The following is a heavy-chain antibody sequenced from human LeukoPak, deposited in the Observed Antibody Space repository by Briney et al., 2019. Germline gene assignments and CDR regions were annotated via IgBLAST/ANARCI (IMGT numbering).Heavy chain of an antibody. CDR3: VTYYFDSSGPKKNY. D-gene: IGHD3-22*01. CDR2: INHSGST. CDR1: GGSFSGYY. J-gene: IGHJ4*02. Sequence: SETLSLTCAVYGGSFSGYYWSWIRQPPGKGLEWIGEINHSGSTNYNPSLKSRVTISVDTSKNQFSLKLSSVTAADTAVYYCVTYYFDSSGPKKNYWGQGTLVTVSS. V-gene: IGHV4-34*01.